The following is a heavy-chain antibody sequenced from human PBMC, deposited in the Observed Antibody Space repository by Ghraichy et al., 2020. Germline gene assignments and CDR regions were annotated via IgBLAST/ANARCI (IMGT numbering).Heavy chain of an antibody. CDR2: IRSKADGETT. CDR3: TRDRPLDY. V-gene: IGHV3-49*03. CDR1: GFTFGGYA. J-gene: IGHJ4*02. Sequence: GGSLRLSCVTSGFTFGGYAMAWIRQAPGKGLEWVGFIRSKADGETTQYAASVKGRFTISRDDSKSNSYLQMNSLKPEDTAVYYCTRDRPLDYWGQGALVTVSS.